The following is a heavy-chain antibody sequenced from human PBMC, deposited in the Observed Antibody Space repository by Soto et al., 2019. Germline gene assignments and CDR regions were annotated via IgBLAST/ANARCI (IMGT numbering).Heavy chain of an antibody. V-gene: IGHV3-48*02. CDR3: ARDPPNFYYYGMNV. CDR1: GFTLSTYS. J-gene: IGHJ6*02. CDR2: ISKSSTTI. Sequence: EVQLVESGGGLAQPGGSLRLSCIASGFTLSTYSMTWVRQAPGKGLEWLSYISKSSTTINYADSVKGRFTISRDNAKNSVYLEMRSLRDEDSAVYYCARDPPNFYYYGMNVWGQGTTVTVSS.